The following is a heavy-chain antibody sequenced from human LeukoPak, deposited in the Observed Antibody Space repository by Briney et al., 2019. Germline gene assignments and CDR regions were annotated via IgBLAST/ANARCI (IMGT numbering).Heavy chain of an antibody. D-gene: IGHD2-21*02. CDR1: GFTFSSYW. J-gene: IGHJ4*02. CDR2: IKQDGSEQ. Sequence: PGGSLRLSCAASGFTFSSYWMSWVRQAPGKGLEWVANIKQDGSEQDYVDSVKGRFTISRDNAKNSLYLQMNSLRAEDTAVYYCAKDRPAVVVTAPLDYWGQGTLVTVSS. CDR3: AKDRPAVVVTAPLDY. V-gene: IGHV3-7*03.